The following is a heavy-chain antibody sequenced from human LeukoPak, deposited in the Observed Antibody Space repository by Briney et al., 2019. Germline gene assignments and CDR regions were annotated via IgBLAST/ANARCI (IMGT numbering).Heavy chain of an antibody. V-gene: IGHV4-39*01. J-gene: IGHJ3*02. CDR3: ASAYYYDSSGDAFDI. CDR2: IYYSGST. D-gene: IGHD3-22*01. CDR1: GGSFSGYY. Sequence: PSETLSLTCAVYGGSFSGYYWGWIRQPPGKGLEWIGSIYYSGSTYYNPSLKSRVTISVDTSKNQFSLKLSSVTAADTAVYYCASAYYYDSSGDAFDIWGQGTMVTVSS.